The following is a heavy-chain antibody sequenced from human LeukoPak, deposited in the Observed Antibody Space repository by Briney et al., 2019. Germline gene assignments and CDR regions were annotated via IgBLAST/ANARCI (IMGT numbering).Heavy chain of an antibody. V-gene: IGHV3-33*01. D-gene: IGHD6-13*01. CDR3: VRGVGVSRFNYFDP. J-gene: IGHJ5*02. CDR2: IWCDASNK. CDR1: GFTFSSFG. Sequence: GGSLRLSCAASGFTFSSFGMHWVRQAPGKGLEWVAVIWCDASNKYYADSVKGRFTISRDNSKNTLFLKMNSLRDDDTAVYYCVRGVGVSRFNYFDPWGQGTLVIVSS.